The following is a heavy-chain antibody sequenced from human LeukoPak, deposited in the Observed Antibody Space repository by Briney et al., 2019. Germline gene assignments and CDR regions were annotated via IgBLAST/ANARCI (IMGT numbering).Heavy chain of an antibody. J-gene: IGHJ4*02. CDR1: GGSISSSSFY. CDR3: ASEHYDFWSGYLTPPSDY. V-gene: IGHV4-39*02. CDR2: IYYSGST. D-gene: IGHD3-3*01. Sequence: SETLSLTCTVSGGSISSSSFYWGWIRQPPGKGLEWIGSIYYSGSTYYNPSLKSRVTISVDTSKNQFSLKLTSVAAADTAVYYCASEHYDFWSGYLTPPSDYWGQGTLVTVSP.